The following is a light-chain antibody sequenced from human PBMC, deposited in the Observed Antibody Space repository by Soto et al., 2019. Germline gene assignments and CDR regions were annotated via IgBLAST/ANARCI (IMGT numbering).Light chain of an antibody. Sequence: EIVLTQSPGTLSLSPGERATLSCRASQSVSSSYLAWYQQKPGQAPRVLMYGASSRATGIPDRFSGSGSGTDFTLTISRLEPEDFAVYFCQQYGNSPPNTFGQGTKVDIK. CDR3: QQYGNSPPNT. V-gene: IGKV3-20*01. CDR1: QSVSSSY. J-gene: IGKJ2*01. CDR2: GAS.